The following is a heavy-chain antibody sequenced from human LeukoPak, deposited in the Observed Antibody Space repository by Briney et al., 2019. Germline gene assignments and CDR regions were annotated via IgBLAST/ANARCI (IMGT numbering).Heavy chain of an antibody. Sequence: SQTLSLTCAISGDSVSSNSAAWNWIRQSPSRGLEWLGRTYYRSKWYNDYAVSVKSRITINPDTSKNQFSLQLNSVTPEDTAVYYCAREAQPRPTGDRHFDYWGQGTLVTVSS. V-gene: IGHV6-1*01. CDR1: GDSVSSNSAA. J-gene: IGHJ4*01. D-gene: IGHD7-27*01. CDR2: TYYRSKWYN. CDR3: AREAQPRPTGDRHFDY.